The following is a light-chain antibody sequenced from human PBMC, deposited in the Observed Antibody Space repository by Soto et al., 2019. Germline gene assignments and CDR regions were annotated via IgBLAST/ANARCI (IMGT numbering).Light chain of an antibody. CDR3: SSYTSSSTYV. CDR1: SGDVGSYNR. Sequence: QSALTQPPSVSGSPGQSVTIACTGTSGDVGSYNRVSWYQQPPGTAPKLMIYEVTHRPSGVPDRFSGSKSGNTASLTISGLQAEDEADYYCSSYTSSSTYVFGTGTKVTVL. J-gene: IGLJ1*01. CDR2: EVT. V-gene: IGLV2-18*02.